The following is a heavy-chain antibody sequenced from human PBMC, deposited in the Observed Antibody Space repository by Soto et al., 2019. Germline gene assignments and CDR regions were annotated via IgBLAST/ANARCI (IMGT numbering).Heavy chain of an antibody. J-gene: IGHJ3*02. Sequence: SVKVSCKASGGTFGSRAISWVRQAPGQGLEWMGRIIPIFTTTDYAQRFQGRVTITADESTITAYMELSSLKHDDTAVYYCAREVAADGTFREDVFDIWGQGTMVTVSS. CDR3: AREVAADGTFREDVFDI. CDR2: IIPIFTTT. V-gene: IGHV1-69*13. D-gene: IGHD6-13*01. CDR1: GGTFGSRA.